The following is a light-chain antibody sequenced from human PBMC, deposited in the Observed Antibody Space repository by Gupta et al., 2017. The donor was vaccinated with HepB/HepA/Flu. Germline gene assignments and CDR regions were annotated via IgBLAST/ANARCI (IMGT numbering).Light chain of an antibody. Sequence: DIQMTQSPSSLSASVGDRVTITCRTSQYISNYLNWHQQIPGKAPKLLIYIASDLQSGVPSRFSGGASATDITLIISILHPEDFATYYSQRRNQIPCTFGPGTKLEIK. V-gene: IGKV1-39*01. J-gene: IGKJ3*01. CDR2: IAS. CDR1: QYISNY. CDR3: QRRNQIPCT.